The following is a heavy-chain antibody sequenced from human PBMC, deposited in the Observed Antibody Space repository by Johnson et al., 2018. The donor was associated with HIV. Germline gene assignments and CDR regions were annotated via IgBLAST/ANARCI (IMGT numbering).Heavy chain of an antibody. D-gene: IGHD2/OR15-2a*01. J-gene: IGHJ3*02. CDR1: GFTFSSYA. Sequence: EVQLVESGGGLVQPGGSLRLSCAASGFTFSSYAMHWVRQAPGKGLEYVSAISSNGGSTYYANSVKGRFTISRDNSKNTLYLQMGSLRAEETAVYYCAKNSAAFDIWGQGTMVTVSS. CDR3: AKNSAAFDI. V-gene: IGHV3-64*01. CDR2: ISSNGGST.